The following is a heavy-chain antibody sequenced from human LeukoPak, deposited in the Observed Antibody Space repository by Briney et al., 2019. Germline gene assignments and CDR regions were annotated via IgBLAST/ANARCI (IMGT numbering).Heavy chain of an antibody. CDR1: GFTFSSYG. Sequence: GGSLRLSCAASGFTFSSYGMHWVRQAPGKGLEWVAVISYDGSNKYYADSVKGRFTISRDNSKNTLYLQMNSLSAEDTAVYYCANPTQGYWGQGTLVTVSS. CDR3: ANPTQGY. J-gene: IGHJ4*02. V-gene: IGHV3-30*18. CDR2: ISYDGSNK.